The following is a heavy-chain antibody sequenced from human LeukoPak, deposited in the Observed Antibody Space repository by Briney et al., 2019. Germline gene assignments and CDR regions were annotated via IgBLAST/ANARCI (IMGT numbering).Heavy chain of an antibody. CDR1: GGSISSSW. J-gene: IGHJ4*02. CDR3: ACHSGWSGPSE. V-gene: IGHV4-4*02. Sequence: SETLSLTCAVSGGSISSSWWSRVRQPPGKGLEWIGEIFHSGSTNYNPSLKSRVTISVDKSKKFFSLELRSVTAADTAVYYCACHSGWSGPSEWGQGTLVTVSS. D-gene: IGHD6-19*01. CDR2: IFHSGST.